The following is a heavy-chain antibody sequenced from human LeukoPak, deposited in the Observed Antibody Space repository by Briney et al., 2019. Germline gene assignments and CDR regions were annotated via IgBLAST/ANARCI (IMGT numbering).Heavy chain of an antibody. CDR1: GFTFSSSA. J-gene: IGHJ4*02. D-gene: IGHD2-15*01. Sequence: GGSLRLSCAASGFTFSSSAMSWVRQAPGKGLEWVSAISNNGGYTYYADSVQGRFTISRDNSKSTLCLQLNSLRAEDTAVYYCAKQLGYCSDGSCYFPYWGQGTLVTVSS. CDR2: ISNNGGYT. CDR3: AKQLGYCSDGSCYFPY. V-gene: IGHV3-23*01.